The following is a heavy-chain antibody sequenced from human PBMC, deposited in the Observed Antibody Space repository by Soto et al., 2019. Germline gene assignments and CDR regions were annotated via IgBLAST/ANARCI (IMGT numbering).Heavy chain of an antibody. CDR1: GFTFSSYS. V-gene: IGHV3-21*01. Sequence: GGSLRLSCAASGFTFSSYSMNWVRQAPGKGLEWVSSISSSSSYIYYADSVKGRFTISRDNAKNSLYLQMNSLRAEDTAVYYCARVWFGYYGMDVWGQGTTVTVS. CDR3: ARVWFGYYGMDV. CDR2: ISSSSSYI. D-gene: IGHD3-10*01. J-gene: IGHJ6*02.